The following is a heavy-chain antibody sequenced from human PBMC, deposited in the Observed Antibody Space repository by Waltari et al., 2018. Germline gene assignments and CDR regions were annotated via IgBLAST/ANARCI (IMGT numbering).Heavy chain of an antibody. V-gene: IGHV4-38-2*01. CDR2: IYHSGST. Sequence: QVQLQESGPGLVKPSETLSLTCAVSGYSISSGYYWGWIRQPPGKGLEWIGSIYHSGSTYYTPSLKRRVTITVDTSKNQFSLKLSSVTAADTAVYYCARRIREYGMDVWGQGTTVTVSS. J-gene: IGHJ6*02. CDR3: ARRIREYGMDV. D-gene: IGHD1-26*01. CDR1: GYSISSGYY.